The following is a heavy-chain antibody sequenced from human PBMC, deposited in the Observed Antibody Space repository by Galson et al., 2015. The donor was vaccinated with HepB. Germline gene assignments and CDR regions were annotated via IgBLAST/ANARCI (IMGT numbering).Heavy chain of an antibody. D-gene: IGHD3-10*01. CDR1: GFTFRSYA. V-gene: IGHV3-23*01. Sequence: SLRLSCAVSGFTFRSYAMNWVRQAPGKGLEWVSAISRSGNSIYYADSVKGRFTISRDNSKNTLSLQMNSLRAEDTAVYYCAKSGARGYYYGSGYYSYGMDVWGQGTTGTVSS. J-gene: IGHJ6*02. CDR2: ISRSGNSI. CDR3: AKSGARGYYYGSGYYSYGMDV.